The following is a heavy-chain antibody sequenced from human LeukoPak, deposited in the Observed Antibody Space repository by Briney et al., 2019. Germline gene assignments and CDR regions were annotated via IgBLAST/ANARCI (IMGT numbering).Heavy chain of an antibody. V-gene: IGHV3-23*03. CDR1: GFTFSSYA. CDR2: IYSGGTT. CDR3: ARVVSGIEAAATFDY. D-gene: IGHD6-13*01. Sequence: GGSLRLSCAASGFTFSSYAMTWVRQAPGRGLEWVSVIYSGGTTYYADSVKGRFTISRDNSKNTLYLQMNSLRAEDTAVYYCARVVSGIEAAATFDYWGRGTLVTVSS. J-gene: IGHJ4*02.